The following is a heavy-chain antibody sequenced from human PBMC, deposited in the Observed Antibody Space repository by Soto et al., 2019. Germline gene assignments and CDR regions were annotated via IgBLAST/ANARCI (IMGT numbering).Heavy chain of an antibody. Sequence: SETLSLTCTVSGRSISSSSYYWGWIRQPPGKGLEWIGSIYYSGSTYYNPSLKSRVTISVDTSKNQFSLKLSSVTAADTAVYYCARSRITIFGVVIPRSFDYWGQGTLVTV. J-gene: IGHJ4*02. V-gene: IGHV4-39*01. CDR1: GRSISSSSYY. CDR2: IYYSGST. D-gene: IGHD3-3*01. CDR3: ARSRITIFGVVIPRSFDY.